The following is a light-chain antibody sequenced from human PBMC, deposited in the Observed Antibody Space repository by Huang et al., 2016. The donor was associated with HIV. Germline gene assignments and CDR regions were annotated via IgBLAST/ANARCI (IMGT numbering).Light chain of an antibody. CDR3: QQRSNWRNT. J-gene: IGKJ5*01. V-gene: IGKV3-11*01. Sequence: EIVLTQSPATLSFSPGARATLSCRAIQSVSSYLAWYQQKPGQAPRLLIYDASNRATGSPARFSGSGSGTDFTRTISSLEPEDFAVYYCQQRSNWRNTFGQGTRLEIK. CDR2: DAS. CDR1: QSVSSY.